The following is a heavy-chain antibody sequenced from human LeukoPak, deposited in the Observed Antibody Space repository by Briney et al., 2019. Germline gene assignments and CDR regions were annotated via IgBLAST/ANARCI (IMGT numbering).Heavy chain of an antibody. CDR1: GGSISSYY. D-gene: IGHD4-17*01. CDR3: ASRRWPNLVTVTTGLAIDY. J-gene: IGHJ4*02. Sequence: PSETLSLTCTVSGGSISSYYWSWIRQPPGKGLEWIGYIYYSGSTNYNPSLKSRVTISVDTSKNQFSLKLSSVTAADTAVYYCASRRWPNLVTVTTGLAIDYWGQGTLVTVSS. CDR2: IYYSGST. V-gene: IGHV4-59*12.